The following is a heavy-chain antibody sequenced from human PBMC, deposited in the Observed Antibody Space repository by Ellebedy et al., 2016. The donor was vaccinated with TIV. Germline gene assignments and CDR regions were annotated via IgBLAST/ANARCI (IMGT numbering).Heavy chain of an antibody. CDR3: AKNLWFGELGGMDV. D-gene: IGHD3-10*01. V-gene: IGHV3-23*01. CDR1: GFTFSNYG. CDR2: ITASGVIT. J-gene: IGHJ6*02. Sequence: GESLKISXAASGFTFSNYGMTWVRQAPGKGLDWVSGITASGVITKYADSVKGRFTISRDNSKNTVFLQMNGLRAEDTAVYYCAKNLWFGELGGMDVWGQGTTVTVSS.